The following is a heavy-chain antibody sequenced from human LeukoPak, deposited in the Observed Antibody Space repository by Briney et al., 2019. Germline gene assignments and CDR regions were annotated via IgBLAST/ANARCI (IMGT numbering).Heavy chain of an antibody. V-gene: IGHV4-59*01. CDR3: TTTYYDILTGYYTFDY. CDR1: GGSISSYY. J-gene: IGHJ4*02. CDR2: IYYSGST. Sequence: KTSETLSLTCTVSGGSISSYYWSWIRQPPGKGLEWIGYIYYSGSTNYNPSLKSRVTISVDTSKNQFSLKLSSVTAADTAVYYCTTTYYDILTGYYTFDYWGQGTLVTVSS. D-gene: IGHD3-9*01.